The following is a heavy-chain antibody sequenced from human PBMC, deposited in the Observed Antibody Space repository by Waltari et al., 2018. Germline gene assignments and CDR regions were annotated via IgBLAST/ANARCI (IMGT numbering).Heavy chain of an antibody. V-gene: IGHV3-53*01. CDR1: GFTVRSTY. CDR2: SYSHGTT. D-gene: IGHD2-15*01. CDR3: TTRVAISGVPGMPDY. Sequence: EVQLVESGGGLIQAGGSLRLSCDASGFTVRSTYMAWVRQVPGKGLESVAISYSHGTTSYADSVKGRFTISRDNSKNTLFLQMSSVRVDDTAMYYCTTRVAISGVPGMPDYWGQGTLVTVSS. J-gene: IGHJ4*02.